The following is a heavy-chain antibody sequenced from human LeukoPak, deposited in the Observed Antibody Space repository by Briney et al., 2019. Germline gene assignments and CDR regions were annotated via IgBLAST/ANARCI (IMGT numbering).Heavy chain of an antibody. D-gene: IGHD3-10*01. J-gene: IGHJ4*02. V-gene: IGHV3-23*01. CDR3: AKGDVLLWFGELLYPLDY. CDR1: GFTFSSYA. Sequence: GASLRLSCAASGFTFSSYAMSWVRQAPGKGLEWVSAISGSGGSTYYADSMKGRFTISRDNSKNTLYLQMNSLSAEDTAVYYCAKGDVLLWFGELLYPLDYWGQGTLVTVSS. CDR2: ISGSGGST.